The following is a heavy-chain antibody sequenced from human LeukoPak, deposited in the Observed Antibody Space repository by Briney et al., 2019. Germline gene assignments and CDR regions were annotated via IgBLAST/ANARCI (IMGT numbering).Heavy chain of an antibody. Sequence: ASVKVSCKASGYTFTSYGISWVRQAPGQGLEWMGWISAYNGNTNYAQKLQGRVTMTTDTSTSTAYMELRSLRSDDTAVYYCARSHMIVVASTTPRRGFDIWGQGTMVTVSS. CDR1: GYTFTSYG. CDR2: ISAYNGNT. D-gene: IGHD3-22*01. CDR3: ARSHMIVVASTTPRRGFDI. V-gene: IGHV1-18*01. J-gene: IGHJ3*02.